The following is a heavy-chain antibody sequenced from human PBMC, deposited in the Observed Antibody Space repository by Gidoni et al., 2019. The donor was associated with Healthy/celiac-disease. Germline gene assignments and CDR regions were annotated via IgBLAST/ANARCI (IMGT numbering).Heavy chain of an antibody. D-gene: IGHD3-22*01. CDR3: ATYYYDSSGYRRFDY. Sequence: EVQLVEYGGGLVKPGGSLSLSCAASGFTFSSYSMNWVRQAPGKGLEWVSSISSSSSYIYYADSVKGRFTISRDNAKNSLYLQMNSLRAEDTAVYYCATYYYDSSGYRRFDYWGQGTLVTVSS. CDR2: ISSSSSYI. V-gene: IGHV3-21*06. J-gene: IGHJ4*02. CDR1: GFTFSSYS.